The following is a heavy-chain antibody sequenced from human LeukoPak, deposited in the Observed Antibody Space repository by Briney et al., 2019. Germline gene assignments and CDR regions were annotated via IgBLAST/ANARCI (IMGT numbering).Heavy chain of an antibody. D-gene: IGHD3-9*01. CDR2: ISYDGNNK. V-gene: IGHV3-30*04. CDR1: GFTFNNYA. Sequence: GGSLRLSCAASGFTFNNYAMYWVRQAPLKGLEWAAVISYDGNNKYSADSVNARFTISRDNSKNTLYLQMSSLRTEDTAVYYCARDRDRDIIGDGMDVWGKGTTVTVSS. J-gene: IGHJ6*04. CDR3: ARDRDRDIIGDGMDV.